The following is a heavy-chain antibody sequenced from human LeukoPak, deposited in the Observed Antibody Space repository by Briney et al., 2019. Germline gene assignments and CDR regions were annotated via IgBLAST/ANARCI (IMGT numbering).Heavy chain of an antibody. Sequence: GASVKVSCKASGGTFSSYAISWVRQAPGQGLEWMGRIIPILGIANYAQKFQGRVTITADKSTSTAYMELSSLRPEDTAVYYCATPCYSSPYYGMDVWGQGTTVTVSS. CDR3: ATPCYSSPYYGMDV. D-gene: IGHD6-19*01. CDR1: GGTFSSYA. J-gene: IGHJ6*02. CDR2: IIPILGIA. V-gene: IGHV1-69*04.